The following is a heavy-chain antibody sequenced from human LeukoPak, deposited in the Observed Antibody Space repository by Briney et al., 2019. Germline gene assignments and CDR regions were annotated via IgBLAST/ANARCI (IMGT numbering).Heavy chain of an antibody. Sequence: SETLSLTCAVYGGSFSGYYWSWIRQPPGKGLEWIGEINHSGSTNYNPSLKSRVTISVDTSKNQFSLKLSSVTAADTAVYYCARAARYLRMTDVWGKGTTVTVSS. D-gene: IGHD3-9*01. CDR2: INHSGST. CDR3: ARAARYLRMTDV. V-gene: IGHV4-34*01. CDR1: GGSFSGYY. J-gene: IGHJ6*04.